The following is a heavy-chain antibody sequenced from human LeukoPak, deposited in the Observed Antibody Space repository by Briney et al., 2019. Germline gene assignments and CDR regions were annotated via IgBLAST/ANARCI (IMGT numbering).Heavy chain of an antibody. D-gene: IGHD4-17*01. Sequence: ASVKVSCKASGYTFTSYGISWVRQAPGQGLEWMGWITPNSGGTNYAQKFQGRVTMTRDTAISTAYMELRSLRSDDTAVYYCARDRADYGDYEFDYWGQGTLVTVSS. V-gene: IGHV1-2*02. J-gene: IGHJ4*02. CDR3: ARDRADYGDYEFDY. CDR2: ITPNSGGT. CDR1: GYTFTSYG.